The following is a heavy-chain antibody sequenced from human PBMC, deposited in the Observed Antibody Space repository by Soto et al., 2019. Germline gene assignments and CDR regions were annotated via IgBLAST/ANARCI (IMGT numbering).Heavy chain of an antibody. D-gene: IGHD2-15*01. CDR3: VRDERGSCRGGNCFDFDY. J-gene: IGHJ4*02. V-gene: IGHV1-18*04. Sequence: QVHLVQSGAEVKKPGASVKVSCKASGYAFTSYGMSWVRQAPGQGLEWMGWINTYNSDTNSAPRLQGRITMTTDTSTSTADMELRSLTSDDTAVYYCVRDERGSCRGGNCFDFDYWGQGTLVSVSS. CDR2: INTYNSDT. CDR1: GYAFTSYG.